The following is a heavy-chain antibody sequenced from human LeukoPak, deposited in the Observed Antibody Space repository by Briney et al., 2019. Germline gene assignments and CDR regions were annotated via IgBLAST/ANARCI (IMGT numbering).Heavy chain of an antibody. CDR3: LRHGSPNY. V-gene: IGHV3-74*01. CDR1: GFTFSSYW. D-gene: IGHD2-2*03. Sequence: PGGSLRLSCAASGFTFSSYWMHWVRQVPGKGLVWVSRTNTDGSSTNYADSVKGRFTISRDNAKNTLYLEMNSLTAEDTAVYYCLRHGSPNYWGQGTLVTVSS. J-gene: IGHJ4*02. CDR2: TNTDGSST.